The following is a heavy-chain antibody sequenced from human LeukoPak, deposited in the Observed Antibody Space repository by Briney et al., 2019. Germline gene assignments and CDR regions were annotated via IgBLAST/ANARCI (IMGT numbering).Heavy chain of an antibody. CDR1: GYTFINYG. V-gene: IGHV1-18*01. J-gene: IGHJ5*01. CDR3: ARGGQQLVWFDS. CDR2: IYLYTGNT. D-gene: IGHD6-13*01. Sequence: VASVKVSCKASGYTFINYGISWVRQAPGQGLEWMGWIYLYTGNTNYAQMVQGRVTMTTDTSTRTAYMELTSLTSDDTAVYYCARGGQQLVWFDSWGQGTLVTVSS.